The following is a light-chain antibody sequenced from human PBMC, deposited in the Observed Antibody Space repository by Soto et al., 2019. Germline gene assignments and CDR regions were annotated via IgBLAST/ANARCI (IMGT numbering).Light chain of an antibody. Sequence: QSVLTQPPSVSGAPGQRVTISCTGSSSNIGAGYDVHWYQQLPGTAPKLLTYGNNNRPSGVPGRFSGSKSGTSASLAITGLQAEDEADYYCQSYDSSLSGYVFGTGTKVTVL. J-gene: IGLJ1*01. V-gene: IGLV1-40*01. CDR3: QSYDSSLSGYV. CDR2: GNN. CDR1: SSNIGAGYD.